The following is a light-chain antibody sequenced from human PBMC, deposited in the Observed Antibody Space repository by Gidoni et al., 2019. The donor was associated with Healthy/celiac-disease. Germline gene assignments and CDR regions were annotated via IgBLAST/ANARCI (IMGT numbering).Light chain of an antibody. CDR3: QQRSNWPIT. CDR1: QSVSSY. CDR2: DAS. Sequence: ATLSCRASQSVSSYLAWYQQKPGQAPRLLIYDASNRATGIPARFSGSGSGTAFTLTISSLEPEDFAVYYCQQRSNWPITFGQGTRLEIK. J-gene: IGKJ5*01. V-gene: IGKV3-11*01.